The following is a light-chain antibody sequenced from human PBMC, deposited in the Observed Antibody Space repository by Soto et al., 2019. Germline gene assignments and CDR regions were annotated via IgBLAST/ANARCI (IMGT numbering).Light chain of an antibody. J-gene: IGKJ1*01. Sequence: EIVLTQSPGTLSLSPGERATLSCRASQTVIDNYLAWYQHKPGQAPRLLIYGASSRATGIPDRFGGSGSGTDFTLTISRLEPEDFALYYCQQYATSPWTFGQGTKVDIK. CDR2: GAS. CDR1: QTVIDNY. V-gene: IGKV3-20*01. CDR3: QQYATSPWT.